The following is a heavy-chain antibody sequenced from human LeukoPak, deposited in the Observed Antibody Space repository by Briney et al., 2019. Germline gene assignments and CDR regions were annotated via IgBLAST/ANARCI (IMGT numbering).Heavy chain of an antibody. Sequence: PSETLSLTCAVYGGSFSGYYWSWIRQPPRKGLELIGEINHSCSTNYNPSLKSPVTISVDTSKNEFSLKQSSVTAADTAVYYCARGGKGRLRWGLGDYWGQGTLVTVSS. CDR1: GGSFSGYY. V-gene: IGHV4-34*01. CDR2: INHSCST. CDR3: ARGGKGRLRWGLGDY. J-gene: IGHJ4*02. D-gene: IGHD5-12*01.